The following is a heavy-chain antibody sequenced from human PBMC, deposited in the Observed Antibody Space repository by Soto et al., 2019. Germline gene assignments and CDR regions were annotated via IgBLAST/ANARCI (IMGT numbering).Heavy chain of an antibody. D-gene: IGHD5-18*01. J-gene: IGHJ6*02. V-gene: IGHV3-33*01. CDR3: ARDVETTKANYYYYGMDV. CDR2: IWHDGSTT. Sequence: QEQLVESGGGVVQPGRSLRLSCAASGFSFSSYAMHWVRQAPGKGLEWVALIWHDGSTTSYADSVKGRFTISRDNSKNTYYLQMNNLRAEDTAVYYCARDVETTKANYYYYGMDVWGRGTPVTVSS. CDR1: GFSFSSYA.